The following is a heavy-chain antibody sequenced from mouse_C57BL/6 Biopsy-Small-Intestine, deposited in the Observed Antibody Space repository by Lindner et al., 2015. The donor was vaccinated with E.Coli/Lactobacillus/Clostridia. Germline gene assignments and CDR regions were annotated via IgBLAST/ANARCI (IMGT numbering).Heavy chain of an antibody. V-gene: IGHV1-53*01. CDR1: GYTFTGYY. J-gene: IGHJ4*01. CDR2: INPNSGGT. D-gene: IGHD1-1*02. Sequence: PVKVSCKASGYTFTGYYMHWVRQAPGQGLEWMGRINPNSGGTNYAQKFQGRVTMTRDTSISTAYMELSRLRSDDTAVYYCARVLVGYCSGGSCYPDYWGQGTLVTVSS. CDR3: ARVLVGYCSGGSCYPDY.